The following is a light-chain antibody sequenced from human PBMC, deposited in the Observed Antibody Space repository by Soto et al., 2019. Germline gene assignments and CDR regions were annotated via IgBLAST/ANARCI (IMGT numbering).Light chain of an antibody. CDR3: QQYSSYPPRT. CDR2: EAS. Sequence: DLQMTQSPSTLSASVGDRVTITCRASQSISRWLAWYQQKPGKAPKLLIYEASNLETGVPSRFSGGGSATEFTLTISSLQHADFATYYCQQYSSYPPRTFGQGTKVEIK. J-gene: IGKJ1*01. CDR1: QSISRW. V-gene: IGKV1-5*03.